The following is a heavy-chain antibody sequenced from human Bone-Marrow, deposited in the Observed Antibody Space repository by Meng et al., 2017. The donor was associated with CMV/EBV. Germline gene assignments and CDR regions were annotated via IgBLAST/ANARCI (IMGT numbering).Heavy chain of an antibody. V-gene: IGHV1-69*10. J-gene: IGHJ4*02. CDR2: IIPILGIA. CDR3: ARDSRRYYGSGSYYYIEY. CDR1: GGTFSSYA. D-gene: IGHD3-10*01. Sequence: SVKVSCKASGGTFSSYAISWVRQAPGQGLEWMGGIIPILGIANYAQKFQGRVTITADKSTSTAYMELSSLRSEDTAVYYCARDSRRYYGSGSYYYIEYWGRGTLVTVSS.